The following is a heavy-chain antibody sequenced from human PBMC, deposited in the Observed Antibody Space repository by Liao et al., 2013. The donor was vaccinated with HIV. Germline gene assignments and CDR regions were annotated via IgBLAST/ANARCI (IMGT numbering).Heavy chain of an antibody. V-gene: IGHV4-59*01. Sequence: QLHLQESGPGLVKPSETLSLTCTVSGGSISSYYWSWIRQPPGKGLEWIGYIYYSGSTNYNPSLKSRVTISVDTSKNQFSLKLSSVTAADTAVYYCAREGAGGSAFVYLGPKGRIGHRLF. CDR2: IYYSGST. D-gene: IGHD3-16*01. J-gene: IGHJ3*02. CDR3: AREGAGGSAFVY. CDR1: GGSISSYY.